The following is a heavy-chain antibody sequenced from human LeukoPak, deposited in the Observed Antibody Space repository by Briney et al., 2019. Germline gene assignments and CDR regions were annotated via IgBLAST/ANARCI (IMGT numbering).Heavy chain of an antibody. CDR3: ARDPGVVAFHYFDF. D-gene: IGHD3-3*01. V-gene: IGHV3-23*01. CDR2: IGGLGSST. Sequence: GGSLRLSCAASGFTFSSHALAWVRQAPGKGLEWVSAIGGLGSSTYYGNSVKGRFTISRDNSKNTVYLQMDSLRVEDTAVYYCARDPGVVAFHYFDFWGQGTLITVSS. CDR1: GFTFSSHA. J-gene: IGHJ4*02.